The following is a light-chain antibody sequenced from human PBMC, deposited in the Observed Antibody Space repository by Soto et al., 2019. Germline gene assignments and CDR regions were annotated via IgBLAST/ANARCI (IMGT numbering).Light chain of an antibody. CDR3: AAWDDSLNGRYV. Sequence: VLTQPPSASGTPGQRVTISCSGDRSNIGSNSVNWYQQLPGTAPKLLIYSNNQRPSGVPDRFSGSKSGTSASLAVSGLQSEDEADYYCAAWDDSLNGRYVFGTGTKVTVL. V-gene: IGLV1-44*01. J-gene: IGLJ1*01. CDR1: RSNIGSNS. CDR2: SNN.